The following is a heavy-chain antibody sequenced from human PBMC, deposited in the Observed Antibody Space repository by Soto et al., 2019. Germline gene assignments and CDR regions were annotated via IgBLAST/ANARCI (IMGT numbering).Heavy chain of an antibody. D-gene: IGHD4-17*01. CDR3: ARGSYGEYVYYWYFDL. V-gene: IGHV1-69*02. Sequence: QVQLVQSGAEVKKPGSSVKVSCKASGGTFSSYTISWVRQAPGQGLEWMGRIIPILGIANYAQKFQGRVTITADKSTSTAYMELSSLRSEDTAVYYCARGSYGEYVYYWYFDLWGRGTLVTVSS. CDR1: GGTFSSYT. CDR2: IIPILGIA. J-gene: IGHJ2*01.